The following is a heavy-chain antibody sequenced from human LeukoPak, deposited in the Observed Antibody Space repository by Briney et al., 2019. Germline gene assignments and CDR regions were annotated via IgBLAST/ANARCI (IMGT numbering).Heavy chain of an antibody. Sequence: GGSLRLSCTVSGFTVSSNSMSWVRQAPGKGLGWVSFIYSDNTHYSDSVKGRFTISRDNPKNTLYLQMNSLRAEDTAVYYCARRAGAYSHPYDYWGQGTLVTVSS. CDR2: IYSDNT. J-gene: IGHJ4*02. V-gene: IGHV3-53*01. CDR1: GFTVSSNS. CDR3: ARRAGAYSHPYDY. D-gene: IGHD4/OR15-4a*01.